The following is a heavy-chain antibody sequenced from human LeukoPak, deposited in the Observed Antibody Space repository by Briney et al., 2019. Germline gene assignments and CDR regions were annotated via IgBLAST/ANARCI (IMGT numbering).Heavy chain of an antibody. D-gene: IGHD1-26*01. CDR2: ISSSGSTR. J-gene: IGHJ3*02. V-gene: IGHV3-48*03. CDR3: AKSYRIVGATGAFDI. CDR1: GFTFSSYE. Sequence: GGSLRLSCAASGFTFSSYEMNWVRQAPGKGLEWVSYISSSGSTRYYADSVKGRFTISRDNSKNTLYLQMNSLRAEDTAVYYCAKSYRIVGATGAFDIWGQGTMVTVSS.